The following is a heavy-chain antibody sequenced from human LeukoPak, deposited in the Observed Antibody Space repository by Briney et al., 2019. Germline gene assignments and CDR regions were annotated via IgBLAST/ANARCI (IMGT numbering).Heavy chain of an antibody. Sequence: GESLKISCKGSGYSFTTYWIGWVRQMPGKGLEWMGIIYPGDSDTRYSPSFQGQVTISADKSISTAYLQWSSLKASDTAMYYCARHEVGAHCSSTSCYTLGNWFDPWGQGTLVTVSS. D-gene: IGHD2-2*02. J-gene: IGHJ5*02. CDR1: GYSFTTYW. CDR3: ARHEVGAHCSSTSCYTLGNWFDP. V-gene: IGHV5-51*01. CDR2: IYPGDSDT.